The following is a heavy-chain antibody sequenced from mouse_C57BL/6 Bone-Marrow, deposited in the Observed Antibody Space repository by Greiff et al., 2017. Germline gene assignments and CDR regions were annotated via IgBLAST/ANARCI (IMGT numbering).Heavy chain of an antibody. CDR3: AREGRDYYGPYWYFDV. V-gene: IGHV3-1*01. Sequence: EVQLKESGPGMVKPSQSLSLTCTVTGYSITSGYDWHWIRHFPGNKLEWMGYISYSGSTNYNPSLKSRISITHDTSKNHFFLKLNSVTTEDTATYYGAREGRDYYGPYWYFDVWGTGTTVTVSS. CDR1: GYSITSGYD. J-gene: IGHJ1*03. D-gene: IGHD1-2*01. CDR2: ISYSGST.